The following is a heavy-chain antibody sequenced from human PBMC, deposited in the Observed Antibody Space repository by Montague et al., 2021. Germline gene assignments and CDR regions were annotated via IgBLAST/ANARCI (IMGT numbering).Heavy chain of an antibody. CDR2: INHSGSA. Sequence: SETRSLTCGLSGGSLSGHYWAWIRQTPGKGLEWIGNINHSGSAKYNPSLKNRVSISVGTSNNQFFLDLTSVTAADTAMYFCARGLFGTVNGQYSGGWYYFDKWGQGTMVTVSS. CDR1: GGSLSGHY. J-gene: IGHJ4*02. V-gene: IGHV4-34*01. CDR3: ARGLFGTVNGQYSGGWYYFDK. D-gene: IGHD6-19*01.